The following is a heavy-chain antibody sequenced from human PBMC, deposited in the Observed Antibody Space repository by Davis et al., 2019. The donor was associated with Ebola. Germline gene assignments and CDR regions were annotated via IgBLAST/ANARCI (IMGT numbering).Heavy chain of an antibody. D-gene: IGHD5-18*01. V-gene: IGHV3-74*03. Sequence: GESLKISCAASRFTLSTFWMHWVRQAPGKGRVWVARINFDGTITTYADSVRGRFTISRDNVDNTLYVQMNSLRVEDTAIYYCAREKGYNYGVGAFDVWGQGTMVTVSS. CDR1: RFTLSTFW. CDR3: AREKGYNYGVGAFDV. CDR2: INFDGTIT. J-gene: IGHJ3*01.